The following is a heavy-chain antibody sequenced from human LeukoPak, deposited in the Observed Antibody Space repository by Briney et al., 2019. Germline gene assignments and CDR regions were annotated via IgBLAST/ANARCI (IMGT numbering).Heavy chain of an antibody. D-gene: IGHD1-26*01. CDR3: ARRTGYSGINWFDP. V-gene: IGHV4-59*04. Sequence: SETLSLTCTVSGGSISSYYWSWIRQPPGKGLEWIGYIYHSGSTYYNPSLKSRVTISVDRSKNQFSLKLGSVTAADTAVYYCARRTGYSGINWFDPWGQGTLVTVSS. CDR2: IYHSGST. J-gene: IGHJ5*02. CDR1: GGSISSYY.